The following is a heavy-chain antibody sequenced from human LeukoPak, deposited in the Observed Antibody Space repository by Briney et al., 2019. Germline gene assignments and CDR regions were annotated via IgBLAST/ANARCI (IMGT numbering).Heavy chain of an antibody. CDR1: GGTFSSYA. D-gene: IGHD2-15*01. J-gene: IGHJ5*02. Sequence: SVKVSCKASGGTFSSYAISWVRQAPGQGLEWMGGIIPIFGTANYAQKFQGRVTITADKSTSTAYMELSSLRSEDTAVYYCASDCSGGSCYSSWFDPWGQGTLVTVSS. CDR3: ASDCSGGSCYSSWFDP. V-gene: IGHV1-69*06. CDR2: IIPIFGTA.